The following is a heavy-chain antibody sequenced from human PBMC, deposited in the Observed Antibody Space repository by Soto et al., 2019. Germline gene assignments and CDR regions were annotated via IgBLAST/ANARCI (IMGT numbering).Heavy chain of an antibody. V-gene: IGHV4-30-2*01. CDR1: GGSISSGGYS. CDR2: IYHSGST. Sequence: QLQLQESGSGLVKPSQTLSLTCAVSGGSISSGGYSWSWIRQPPGKGLEWIGYIYHSGSTYYNPSLKSRVSXXVXWSKNQFSLKLSSVTAADTAVYYCARGMTTVTTLDYWGQGTLVTVSS. D-gene: IGHD4-4*01. J-gene: IGHJ4*02. CDR3: ARGMTTVTTLDY.